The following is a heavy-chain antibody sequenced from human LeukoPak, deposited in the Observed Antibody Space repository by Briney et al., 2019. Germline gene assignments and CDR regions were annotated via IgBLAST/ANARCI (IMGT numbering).Heavy chain of an antibody. J-gene: IGHJ4*02. V-gene: IGHV3-20*04. CDR3: ARGSEAYCGGDCYSSY. CDR2: INWNDGST. CDR1: GFTFDDYG. Sequence: GGSLRLSCAASGFTFDDYGMSWARQAPGKGLEWVSGINWNDGSTGYADSVKGRFTISRDNAKNSLYLQMNSLRAEDTAVYYCARGSEAYCGGDCYSSYWGQGTLVTVSS. D-gene: IGHD2-21*02.